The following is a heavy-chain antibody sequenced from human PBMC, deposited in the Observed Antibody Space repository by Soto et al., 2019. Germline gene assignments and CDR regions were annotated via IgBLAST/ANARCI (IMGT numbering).Heavy chain of an antibody. CDR2: IYYSGST. J-gene: IGHJ4*02. D-gene: IGHD1-26*01. CDR1: GGSISSYY. V-gene: IGHV4-59*01. Sequence: PSETLSLTCTISGGSISSYYWSWIRQPPGKGLEWIGYIYYSGSTNYNPSLKSRVTISVDTSKNQFSLKLSSVTAADTAVYYCARGWELPDYWGQGTLVTVSS. CDR3: ARGWELPDY.